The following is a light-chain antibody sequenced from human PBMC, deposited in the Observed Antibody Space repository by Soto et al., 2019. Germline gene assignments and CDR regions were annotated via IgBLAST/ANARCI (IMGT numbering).Light chain of an antibody. CDR1: QTVTSSY. V-gene: IGKV3-20*01. CDR3: QQYGSSPQT. Sequence: VLTQSPGTLSLSPGERATLSCRASQTVTSSYLAWYQQKPGQAPRLLFYGASNRATGIPDRFSGSGSGTDFSLTIRRLEPEDIAVYYCQQYGSSPQTFGQGTKVDIK. J-gene: IGKJ1*01. CDR2: GAS.